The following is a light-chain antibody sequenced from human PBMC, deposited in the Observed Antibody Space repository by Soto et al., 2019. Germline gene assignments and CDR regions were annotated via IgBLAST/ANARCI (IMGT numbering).Light chain of an antibody. Sequence: DIQMTQSPSSLSASVGDRVTITCRASQGIRNYLGWYQQKPGKAPKRLIYAASSLQSGVPSRFSGSGSGTEFTLTISTLQPEDFATYYCLQHNSYPWLTFGGGTKVEIK. CDR1: QGIRNY. CDR3: LQHNSYPWLT. V-gene: IGKV1-17*01. J-gene: IGKJ4*01. CDR2: AAS.